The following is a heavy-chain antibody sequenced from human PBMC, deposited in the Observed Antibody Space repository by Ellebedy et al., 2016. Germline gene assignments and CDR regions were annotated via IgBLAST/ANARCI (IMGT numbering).Heavy chain of an antibody. CDR3: ARVHEYKDILTADWHYGMDV. V-gene: IGHV4-59*01. Sequence: SETLSLTCAVYGGSFSSYYWTWIRQPPGKGLEWIGHIYYRGYTNYSPSFMSRVTISVDTSKNQVSLKLFSVTTADTAVYFCARVHEYKDILTADWHYGMDVWGQGTTVTVSS. J-gene: IGHJ6*02. CDR2: IYYRGYT. D-gene: IGHD3-9*01. CDR1: GGSFSSYY.